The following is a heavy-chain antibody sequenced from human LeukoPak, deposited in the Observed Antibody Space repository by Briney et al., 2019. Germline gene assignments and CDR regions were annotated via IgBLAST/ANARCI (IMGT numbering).Heavy chain of an antibody. V-gene: IGHV3-23*01. J-gene: IGHJ4*02. Sequence: PGGSLRLSCAASGFTFSSYAMSWVRQAPGKGLEWVSAISGSGDSTYYADSVKGRFTISRDNSKNTLYLQMNSLRAEDTAVYYCAKDGWLRARSSTSCYSDYWGQGTLVTVSS. CDR2: ISGSGDST. CDR3: AKDGWLRARSSTSCYSDY. D-gene: IGHD2-2*01. CDR1: GFTFSSYA.